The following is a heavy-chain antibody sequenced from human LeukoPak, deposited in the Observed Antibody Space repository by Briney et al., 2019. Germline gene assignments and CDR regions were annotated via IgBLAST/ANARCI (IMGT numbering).Heavy chain of an antibody. CDR3: AKEYYYDSSGYYP. D-gene: IGHD3-22*01. J-gene: IGHJ5*02. CDR1: GFVVNSNY. CDR2: IDSGGTT. V-gene: IGHV3-53*05. Sequence: GGSLRLSCAASGFVVNSNYMTWVRQAPGKGLEWVSDIDSGGTTNYADSVKGRFTISRDNSKNTLYLQMNSLSAEDTAVYYCAKEYYYDSSGYYPWGQGTLVTVSS.